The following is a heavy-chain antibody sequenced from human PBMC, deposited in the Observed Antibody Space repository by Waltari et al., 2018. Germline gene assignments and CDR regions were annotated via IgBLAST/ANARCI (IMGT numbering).Heavy chain of an antibody. CDR3: ARAHDYSNYAFDY. D-gene: IGHD4-4*01. CDR2: IYYSGST. Sequence: QLQLQESGPGMVKPSETLSLTCTVSGGSISSSSVYWGWIRQPPGKGLEWIASIYYSGSTYYADSVKCRFTISRDNSKNTLYLQMNSLRAEDTAVYYCARAHDYSNYAFDYWGQGTLVTVSS. CDR1: GGSISSSSVY. J-gene: IGHJ4*02. V-gene: IGHV4-39*07.